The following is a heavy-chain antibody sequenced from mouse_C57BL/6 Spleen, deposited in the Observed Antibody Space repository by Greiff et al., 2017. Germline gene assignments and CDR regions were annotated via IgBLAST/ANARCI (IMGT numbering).Heavy chain of an antibody. D-gene: IGHD4-1*01. CDR3: ARDRTGTVDD. V-gene: IGHV3-6*01. Sequence: DVKLQESGPGLVKPSQSLSLTCSVTGYSITSGYYWNWIRQFPGNKLEWMGYISYDGSNNYNPSLKNRISITRDTSKNQFFLKLNSVTTEDTATYYCARDRTGTVDDWGQGTTLTVSS. J-gene: IGHJ2*01. CDR1: GYSITSGYY. CDR2: ISYDGSN.